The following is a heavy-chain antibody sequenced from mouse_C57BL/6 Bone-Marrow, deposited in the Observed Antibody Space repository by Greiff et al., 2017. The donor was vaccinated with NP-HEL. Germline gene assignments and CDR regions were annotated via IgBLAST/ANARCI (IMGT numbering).Heavy chain of an antibody. D-gene: IGHD1-1*01. Sequence: EVKLVESGGGLVQPGGSLKLSCAASGFTFSDYGMAWVRQAPRKGPEWVAFISNLAYSIYYADTVTGRFTLSRENDKNTLYLEMRGLRSEDTAMYYCARQPRYGSSYYWYFDVWGTGTTVTVAS. J-gene: IGHJ1*03. CDR1: GFTFSDYG. CDR2: ISNLAYSI. V-gene: IGHV5-15*01. CDR3: ARQPRYGSSYYWYFDV.